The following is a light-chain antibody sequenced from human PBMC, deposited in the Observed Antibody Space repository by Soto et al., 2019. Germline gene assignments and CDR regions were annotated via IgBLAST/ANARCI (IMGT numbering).Light chain of an antibody. CDR3: SSYTSSSTLYV. V-gene: IGLV2-14*01. Sequence: QSVLTQPASVSGSPGQSITISCTGTSSDGGGYNYVSWYQQHPGKAPKLMIYDVSNRPSGVSNRFSGSKSGNTASLTISGLQAYDEADYYCSSYTSSSTLYVFGTGTKVPVL. J-gene: IGLJ1*01. CDR1: SSDGGGYNY. CDR2: DVS.